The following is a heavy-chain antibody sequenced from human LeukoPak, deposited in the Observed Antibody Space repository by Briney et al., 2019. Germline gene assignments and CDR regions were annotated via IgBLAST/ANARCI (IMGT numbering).Heavy chain of an antibody. D-gene: IGHD3-22*01. CDR3: AEKTYDSPRRPDGFDI. V-gene: IGHV3-30*04. Sequence: PGRSLRLSCAASGFTFSSYVMHWVRQAPGKGLEWVAFIWYDGSNKYYADSVKGRFTISRDNSKNTLYMQMNSLRPEDTAVYYCAEKTYDSPRRPDGFDIWGQGTMVTVSS. CDR2: IWYDGSNK. CDR1: GFTFSSYV. J-gene: IGHJ3*02.